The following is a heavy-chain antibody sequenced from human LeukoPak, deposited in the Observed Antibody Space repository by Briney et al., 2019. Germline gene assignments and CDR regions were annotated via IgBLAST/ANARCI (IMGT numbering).Heavy chain of an antibody. CDR2: IKQDGSEK. D-gene: IGHD2-15*01. CDR3: AKGIQSGGTCYFDY. V-gene: IGHV3-7*03. CDR1: GFTFSSYW. J-gene: IGHJ4*02. Sequence: GGSLRLSCAASGFTFSSYWMSWVRQAPGKGLEWVANIKQDGSEKYYVDSVKGRFTISRDNAKNSLYLQMNSLRAEDTAVYYCAKGIQSGGTCYFDYWGQGTLVTVSS.